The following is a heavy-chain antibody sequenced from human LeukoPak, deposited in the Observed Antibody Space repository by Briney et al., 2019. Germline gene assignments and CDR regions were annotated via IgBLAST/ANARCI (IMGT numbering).Heavy chain of an antibody. J-gene: IGHJ6*02. V-gene: IGHV4-4*07. Sequence: SETLSLTCTVSGGSISDYYWSWIRQPAGKGLEWIGRIYTTGSTDYNPSLKSRVTMSVDTSKNQFSLKLSSVTAADTAVYYCARDREYCSSTSCPYYYYYYGMDVWGQGTTVTVSS. CDR1: GGSISDYY. CDR3: ARDREYCSSTSCPYYYYYYGMDV. D-gene: IGHD2-2*01. CDR2: IYTTGST.